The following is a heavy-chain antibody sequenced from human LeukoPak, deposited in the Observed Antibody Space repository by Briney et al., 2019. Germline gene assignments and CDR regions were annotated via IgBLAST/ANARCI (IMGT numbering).Heavy chain of an antibody. CDR1: GFIFGGYA. Sequence: GGSLRLSCAASGFIFGGYAMSWVRQAPGKGLEWVSAISGSGGSTYYADSVKGRFTISRDNSKNTLYLQMNSLRAEDTAVYYCAKRPRYYDFWSGYYPDYWGQGTLVTVSS. D-gene: IGHD3-3*01. CDR3: AKRPRYYDFWSGYYPDY. CDR2: ISGSGGST. V-gene: IGHV3-23*01. J-gene: IGHJ4*02.